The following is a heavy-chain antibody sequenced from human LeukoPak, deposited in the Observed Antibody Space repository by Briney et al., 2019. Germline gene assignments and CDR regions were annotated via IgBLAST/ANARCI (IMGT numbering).Heavy chain of an antibody. Sequence: TSSETLSLTCAVYGGSFSGYYWSWIRQPPGKGLEWIGEINHSGSTNYNPSLKSRVTISVDTSKNQFSLKLSSVTAADTAVYYCARGRYCSSTSCYSSSFGYWGQGTLVTVSS. J-gene: IGHJ4*02. D-gene: IGHD2-2*02. CDR2: INHSGST. CDR1: GGSFSGYY. V-gene: IGHV4-34*01. CDR3: ARGRYCSSTSCYSSSFGY.